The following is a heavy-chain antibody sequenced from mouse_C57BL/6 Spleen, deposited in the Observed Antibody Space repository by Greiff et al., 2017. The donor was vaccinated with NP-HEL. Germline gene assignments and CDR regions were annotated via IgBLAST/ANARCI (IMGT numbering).Heavy chain of an antibody. D-gene: IGHD1-1*01. V-gene: IGHV1-76*01. CDR3: ARKGFTTVYYFDY. J-gene: IGHJ2*01. CDR2: IYPGSGNT. CDR1: GYTFTDYY. Sequence: QVQLQQSGAELVRPGASVKLSCKASGYTFTDYYINWVKQRPGQGLEWIARIYPGSGNTYYNEKFKGKATLTAEKSSSTAYMQLSSLTSEDSAVYFCARKGFTTVYYFDYWGQGTTLTVSS.